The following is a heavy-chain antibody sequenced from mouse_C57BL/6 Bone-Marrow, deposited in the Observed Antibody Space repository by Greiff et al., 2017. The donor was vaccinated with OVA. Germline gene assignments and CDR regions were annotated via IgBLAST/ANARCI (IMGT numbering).Heavy chain of an antibody. D-gene: IGHD1-1*01. CDR2: IRNKANGYTT. Sequence: EVKLMESGGGLVQPGGSLSLSCAASGFTFTDYYMSWVRQPPGQALEWLGFIRNKANGYTTEYSAAVKGRFTISRDNSQSILYLQMNALRAEDSATYYCARSHYYGSSYRGYAMDYWGQGTSVTVSS. CDR1: GFTFTDYY. CDR3: ARSHYYGSSYRGYAMDY. V-gene: IGHV7-3*01. J-gene: IGHJ4*01.